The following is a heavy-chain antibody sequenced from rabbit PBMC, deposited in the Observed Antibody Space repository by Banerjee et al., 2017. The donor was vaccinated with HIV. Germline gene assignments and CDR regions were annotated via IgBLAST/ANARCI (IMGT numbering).Heavy chain of an antibody. D-gene: IGHD7-1*01. V-gene: IGHV1S40*01. CDR2: IDPVFGST. Sequence: QSLEESGGDLVKPEGSLTLTCTASGFTISSSDYMCWVRQAPGKGLEWIGYIDPVFGSTYYASWVNGRFTISSHNAQNTLYLQLNSLTAADTATYFCAREDCTGDADNGSYYFDLWGPGTLVTVS. J-gene: IGHJ4*01. CDR1: GFTISSSDY. CDR3: AREDCTGDADNGSYYFDL.